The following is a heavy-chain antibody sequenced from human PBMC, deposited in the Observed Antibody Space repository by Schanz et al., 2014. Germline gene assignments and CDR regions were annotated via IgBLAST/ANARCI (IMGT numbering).Heavy chain of an antibody. CDR3: VKDLQRELLRDDHYYGMDV. J-gene: IGHJ6*02. CDR2: ISYEGSKK. V-gene: IGHV3-30*18. D-gene: IGHD1-26*01. Sequence: VQVVESGGGFVQPGGSLRLSCAASGFTFSSYVMNWVRQAPGRGLEWVAVISYEGSKKYYPDSVQGRFTTSRDNSKNTMYLQMNSLRAEDTAVYYCVKDLQRELLRDDHYYGMDVWGQGTTVTVSS. CDR1: GFTFSSYV.